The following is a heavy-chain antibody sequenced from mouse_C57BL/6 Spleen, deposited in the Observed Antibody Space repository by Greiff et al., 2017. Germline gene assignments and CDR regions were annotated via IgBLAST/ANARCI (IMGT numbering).Heavy chain of an antibody. Sequence: QVQLQQSGTDLVKPGASVKLSCKASGYTFTSYWMHWVKQRPGQGLEWIGNINPGNGGTNYNEKLKGKATLTVDKSSNTAYMQLSSLTTEDSAVYYCAREYAYYLDYWGQGTTVTVSS. J-gene: IGHJ2*01. CDR2: INPGNGGT. V-gene: IGHV1-53*01. CDR3: AREYAYYLDY. D-gene: IGHD5-1*01. CDR1: GYTFTSYW.